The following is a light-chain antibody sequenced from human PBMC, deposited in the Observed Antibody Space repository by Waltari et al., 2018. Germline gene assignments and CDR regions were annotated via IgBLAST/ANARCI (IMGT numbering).Light chain of an antibody. J-gene: IGLJ2*01. Sequence: QSALTQPASVSGSPGQSITISCSGINSAVAASDSASWYQHHPGEAPQVIIYDVTNRPSGVSDRFSASKSANRAFLTISGLQPDDEGDYYCSSQTLDGVVLFGGGTKLTVL. CDR1: NSAVAASDS. CDR2: DVT. V-gene: IGLV2-14*03. CDR3: SSQTLDGVVL.